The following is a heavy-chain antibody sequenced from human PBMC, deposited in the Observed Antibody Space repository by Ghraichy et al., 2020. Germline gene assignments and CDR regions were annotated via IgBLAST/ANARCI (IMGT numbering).Heavy chain of an antibody. CDR1: GFTFSSYG. CDR3: AKVASDGRSFDT. J-gene: IGHJ3*02. V-gene: IGHV3-30*18. CDR2: ISYDGSEV. D-gene: IGHD1-26*01. Sequence: GGSLNISCAASGFTFSSYGMHWVRQAPGKGLEWVTLISYDGSEVYQADSVKGRFTISRDISKSTVFLQMNSLRVEDSAVYYCAKVASDGRSFDTWGQGTMVTVSS.